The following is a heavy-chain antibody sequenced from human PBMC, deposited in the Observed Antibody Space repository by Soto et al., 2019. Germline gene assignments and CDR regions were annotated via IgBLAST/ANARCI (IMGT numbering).Heavy chain of an antibody. D-gene: IGHD2-15*01. CDR1: GGSISSYY. CDR3: ARIGESLDCSGGSCYSLFPFDY. CDR2: IYYSGST. Sequence: QVQLQESGPGLVKPSETLSLTCTVSGGSISSYYWSWIRQPPGKGLDWIGDIYYSGSTNYNPSLKSPVTISVDTSKNKCALKLSSVTAADRAVYYCARIGESLDCSGGSCYSLFPFDYWGQGTLVTVSS. J-gene: IGHJ4*02. V-gene: IGHV4-59*08.